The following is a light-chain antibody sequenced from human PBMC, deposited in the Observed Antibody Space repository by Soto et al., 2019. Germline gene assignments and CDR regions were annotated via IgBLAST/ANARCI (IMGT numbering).Light chain of an antibody. CDR2: DAS. CDR1: QDISNY. V-gene: IGKV1-33*01. J-gene: IGKJ4*01. CDR3: QQYDNLHLT. Sequence: DIQMTQSPSSLSASVGDRVTITCQARQDISNYLNWYQQKPGKAPKLLIYDASNLETVVPSRFSGSGSETDFTFTISSQQPEDIATYYCQQYDNLHLTFGGGTKVEIK.